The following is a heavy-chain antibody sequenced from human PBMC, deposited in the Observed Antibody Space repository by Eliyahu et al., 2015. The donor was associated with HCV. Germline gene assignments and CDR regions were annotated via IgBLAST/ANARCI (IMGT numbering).Heavy chain of an antibody. CDR3: ARHLNGFDF. D-gene: IGHD2-8*01. Sequence: EVQLVQSGAEVKKPGESXKISCQASGFSFTTNWIGWVXQKTGKGLEWMGIIYPGDSDTRYGPSLQGQVTISADKSISTAYLQWSSLKASDTAMYYCARHLNGFDFWGQGTLVTVSS. CDR2: IYPGDSDT. J-gene: IGHJ4*02. V-gene: IGHV5-51*01. CDR1: GFSFTTNW.